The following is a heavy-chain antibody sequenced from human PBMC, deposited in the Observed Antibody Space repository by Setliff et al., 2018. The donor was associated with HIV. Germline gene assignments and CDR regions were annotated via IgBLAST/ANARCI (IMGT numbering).Heavy chain of an antibody. CDR3: AKAIDRTGLHFDY. J-gene: IGHJ4*02. Sequence: PSETLSLTCTVSGYSISSGYYWGWIRQPPGKGLEWIGSIYHSGSTYYNPSLKSRVTISVDTSKNQFSLKLSSVTAADTAVYYCAKAIDRTGLHFDYWGQGTLVTVSS. CDR1: GYSISSGYY. D-gene: IGHD1-1*01. V-gene: IGHV4-38-2*02. CDR2: IYHSGST.